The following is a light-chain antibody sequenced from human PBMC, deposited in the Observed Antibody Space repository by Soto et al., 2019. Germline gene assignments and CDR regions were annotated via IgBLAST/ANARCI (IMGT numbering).Light chain of an antibody. Sequence: EIVLTQSPATLSLSPGERATLSCWASQSVSSYLAWYQHKPGQAPRLLIYDASNRATGIPARFSGSGSGTDFTLTIRSIATEDSAVYYCQQRSNWPWTFGQGTKVDIK. CDR1: QSVSSY. J-gene: IGKJ1*01. V-gene: IGKV3-11*01. CDR2: DAS. CDR3: QQRSNWPWT.